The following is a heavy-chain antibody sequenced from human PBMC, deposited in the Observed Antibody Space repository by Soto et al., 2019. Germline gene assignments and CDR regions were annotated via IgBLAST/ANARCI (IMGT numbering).Heavy chain of an antibody. CDR2: IYNGGST. CDR3: ARGPSGDKVDS. D-gene: IGHD7-27*01. Sequence: QVQLQESGPGLVKPSQTLSLTCTVSGGSISTVNYWWSWIRQSPDMGLEWIGHIYNGGSTYNNPSLESXXTXSXXTSKNQLSLTLSSVSAADTAVYSCARGPSGDKVDSWGQGTLVTVSS. CDR1: GGSISTVNYW. V-gene: IGHV4-30-4*01. J-gene: IGHJ4*02.